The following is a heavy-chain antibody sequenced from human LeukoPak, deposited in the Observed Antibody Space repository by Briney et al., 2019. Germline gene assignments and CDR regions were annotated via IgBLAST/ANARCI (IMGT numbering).Heavy chain of an antibody. CDR1: GGPISRYY. V-gene: IGHV4-59*12. CDR3: ARGFSGYCSSTSCYMMGYYFDY. Sequence: PSETLSLTCTVSGGPISRYYWSWLRQPPGKGLDWIGYIYYSGSTYYNPSLKSRVTISVDTSKNQFSLKLSSVTAADTAVYYCARGFSGYCSSTSCYMMGYYFDYWGQGTLVTVSS. D-gene: IGHD2-2*02. J-gene: IGHJ4*02. CDR2: IYYSGST.